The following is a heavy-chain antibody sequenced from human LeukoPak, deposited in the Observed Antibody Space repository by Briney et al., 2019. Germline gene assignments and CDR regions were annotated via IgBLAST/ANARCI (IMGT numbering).Heavy chain of an antibody. V-gene: IGHV4-38-2*01. CDR1: GYSISSGYY. D-gene: IGHD5-12*01. CDR2: IYHSGST. Sequence: SETLSLTCAVPGYSISSGYYWGWIRQPPGKGLEWIGSIYHSGSTYYNPSLKSRVTISVDTSKNQFSLKLSSVTAADTAVYYCARVEWLPDYWGQGTLVTVSS. CDR3: ARVEWLPDY. J-gene: IGHJ4*02.